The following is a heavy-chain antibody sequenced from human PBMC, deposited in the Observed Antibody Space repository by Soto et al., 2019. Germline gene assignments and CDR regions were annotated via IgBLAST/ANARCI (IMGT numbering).Heavy chain of an antibody. Sequence: PGGSLRLSCAASGFTFSSYAMHWVRQAPGKGLEWVAVISYDGSNKNHADTVKGRFTISRDNSKNTLYLQMNSLRAEDTDVYYCARGYDFWSGYYYPYGMDVWGQGTTVTVSS. CDR2: ISYDGSNK. V-gene: IGHV3-30-3*01. D-gene: IGHD3-3*01. CDR3: ARGYDFWSGYYYPYGMDV. CDR1: GFTFSSYA. J-gene: IGHJ6*02.